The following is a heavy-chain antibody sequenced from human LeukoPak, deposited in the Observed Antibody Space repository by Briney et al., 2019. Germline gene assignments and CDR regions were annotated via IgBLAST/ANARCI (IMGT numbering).Heavy chain of an antibody. CDR2: TYYRSKRYN. J-gene: IGHJ5*02. CDR1: GDSVSSNSAA. D-gene: IGHD2-21*02. V-gene: IGHV6-1*01. Sequence: SQTLSLTCAISGDSVSSNSAAWQWIRQSPSRGLEWLGRTYYRSKRYNDHEVSVKSRITINPDTSKNQFSLQLNSVTPEDTAVYYCARDGMVYCGGDCYSLRFDPWGQGILVTVSS. CDR3: ARDGMVYCGGDCYSLRFDP.